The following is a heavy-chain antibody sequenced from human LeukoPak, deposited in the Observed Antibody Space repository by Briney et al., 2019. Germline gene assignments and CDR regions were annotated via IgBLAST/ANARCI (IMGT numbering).Heavy chain of an antibody. V-gene: IGHV1-69*01. CDR3: AREDPGYKDYYDSSGSWDSFDY. CDR1: GGTFSSYA. Sequence: SVKVSCKASGGTFSSYAISWVRQAPGQGLEWMGGIIPIFGTANYAQKFQGRVTITADESTSTAYMELSSLRSEDTAVYYCAREDPGYKDYYDSSGSWDSFDYWGQGILVTVSS. CDR2: IIPIFGTA. D-gene: IGHD3-22*01. J-gene: IGHJ4*02.